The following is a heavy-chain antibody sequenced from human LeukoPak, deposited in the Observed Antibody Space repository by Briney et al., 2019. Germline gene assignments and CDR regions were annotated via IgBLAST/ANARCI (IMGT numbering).Heavy chain of an antibody. V-gene: IGHV4-31*03. CDR2: IYYSGST. CDR1: GGSISSGGYY. Sequence: SQTLSLTCTVSGGSISSGGYYWSWIRQHPGEGLEWIGYIYYSGSTYRNPSLKSRVTMSVDTSKNQFSLRLNSVTAADTAVYYCARSDSYGLVDYWGQGTLVTVSS. J-gene: IGHJ4*02. CDR3: ARSDSYGLVDY. D-gene: IGHD5-18*01.